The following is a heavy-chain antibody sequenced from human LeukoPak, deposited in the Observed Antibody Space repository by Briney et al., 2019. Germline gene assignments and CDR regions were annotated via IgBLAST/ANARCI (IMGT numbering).Heavy chain of an antibody. D-gene: IGHD3-22*01. CDR1: GFVLRSFD. V-gene: IGHV3-30*02. J-gene: IGHJ4*02. Sequence: GGSLRLSCTASGFVLRSFDMHWVRQAPDKGLEWVASIRYDGSDKSYADSVKGRFTVSRNNSQNTLFLQLSSLKTEDTAVYFCAKDRGDYFDTTSHSFDSWGQGTLVTVSS. CDR3: AKDRGDYFDTTSHSFDS. CDR2: IRYDGSDK.